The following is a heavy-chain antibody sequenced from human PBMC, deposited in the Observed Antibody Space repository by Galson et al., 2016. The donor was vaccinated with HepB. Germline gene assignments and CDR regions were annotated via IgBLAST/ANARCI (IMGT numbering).Heavy chain of an antibody. J-gene: IGHJ4*02. CDR1: GFTFANHQ. V-gene: IGHV3-74*01. CDR3: ARDLSGPDY. CDR2: IEPDGSRP. Sequence: LRLSCAASGFTFANHQMHWARQVPGKGLVWVSRIEPDGSRPIYADSVKGRFTISRDNAENTLYLQMNNLRADDTAVYYCARDLSGPDYWGQGTLVTVSS.